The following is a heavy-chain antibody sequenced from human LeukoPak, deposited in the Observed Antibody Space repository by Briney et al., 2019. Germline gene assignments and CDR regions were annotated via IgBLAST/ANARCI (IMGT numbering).Heavy chain of an antibody. Sequence: PSETLSLTCTVSGGSISSYYWSWIRLPPGKGLEWIGYIYYSGSTNYNPSLKSRVTISVDTSKNQFSLKLSSVTAADTAVYYCARTVEIDYYYGMDVWGQGTTVTVSS. CDR2: IYYSGST. D-gene: IGHD5-12*01. CDR1: GGSISSYY. CDR3: ARTVEIDYYYGMDV. J-gene: IGHJ6*02. V-gene: IGHV4-59*01.